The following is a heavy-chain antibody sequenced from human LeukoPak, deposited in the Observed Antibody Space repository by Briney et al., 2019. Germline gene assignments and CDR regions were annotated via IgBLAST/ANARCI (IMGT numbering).Heavy chain of an antibody. J-gene: IGHJ4*02. V-gene: IGHV3-21*01. D-gene: IGHD6-6*01. Sequence: SGGSLRLSCAASGFTFSSYSMNWVRQAPGKGLEWVSSISSSSSYIYYADSVKGRFTISRDNAKNSLYLQMNSLRAEDTAVYYCARDLAARGDYWGQGTLVTVSS. CDR1: GFTFSSYS. CDR2: ISSSSSYI. CDR3: ARDLAARGDY.